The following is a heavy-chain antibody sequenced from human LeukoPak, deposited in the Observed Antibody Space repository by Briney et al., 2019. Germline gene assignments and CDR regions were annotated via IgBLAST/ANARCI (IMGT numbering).Heavy chain of an antibody. CDR1: GGSISSYY. J-gene: IGHJ2*01. CDR3: ARESSTTVTTAYFDL. CDR2: IYYSGST. V-gene: IGHV4-59*01. D-gene: IGHD4-17*01. Sequence: NPSETLSLTCTVSGGSISSYYWSWIRQPPGKGLEWIGYIYYSGSTNYNPSLKSRVTISVDTSKNQFSLKLSSVTAADTAVYYCARESSTTVTTAYFDLWGRGTLVTVSS.